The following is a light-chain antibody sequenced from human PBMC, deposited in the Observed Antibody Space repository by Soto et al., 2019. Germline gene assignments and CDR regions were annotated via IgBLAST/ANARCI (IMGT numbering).Light chain of an antibody. CDR1: SSDVGGYNY. CDR3: SSYAGSNHRGV. CDR2: EVT. J-gene: IGLJ1*01. V-gene: IGLV2-8*01. Sequence: QSALTQPPSASGSPGQSVTISCTGTSSDVGGYNYVSWYQQHPGKAPKLMIYEVTKRPSGVPDRFSGSKSGNTASLTVSGLQAEDEADYYCSSYAGSNHRGVFGTGTKLPVL.